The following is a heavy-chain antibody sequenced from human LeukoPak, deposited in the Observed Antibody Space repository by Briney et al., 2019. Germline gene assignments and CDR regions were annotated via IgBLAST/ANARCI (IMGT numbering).Heavy chain of an antibody. CDR1: GGTFSSYA. CDR3: AREDCSGGSCYSGAFDI. Sequence: ASVKVSCKASGGTFSSYAISWVRQAPGQGLEWMGGIIPIFGTANYAQKFQGSVTITADESTNTAYMELSSLRSEDTAVYYCAREDCSGGSCYSGAFDIWGQGTMVTVSS. J-gene: IGHJ3*02. V-gene: IGHV1-69*13. D-gene: IGHD2-15*01. CDR2: IIPIFGTA.